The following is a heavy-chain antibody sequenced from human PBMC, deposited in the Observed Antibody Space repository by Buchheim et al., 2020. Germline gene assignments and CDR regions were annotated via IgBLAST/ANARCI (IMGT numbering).Heavy chain of an antibody. CDR2: IWYDGNGR. J-gene: IGHJ4*02. Sequence: QVQLVESGGGVVQPGTSLRLSCVASGFDFSYYGMHWVRQSPGQGLEWVAVIWYDGNGRDYADSVKGRFAISRDNSKDIVYLDLKTLKPEDTAMYCCAGGTDYLDPDGGHFDFWGQGT. V-gene: IGHV3-33*01. CDR1: GFDFSYYG. CDR3: AGGTDYLDPDGGHFDF. D-gene: IGHD2-15*01.